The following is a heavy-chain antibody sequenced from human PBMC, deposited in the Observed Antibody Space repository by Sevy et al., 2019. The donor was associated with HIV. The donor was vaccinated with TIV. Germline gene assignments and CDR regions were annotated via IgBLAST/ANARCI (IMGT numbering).Heavy chain of an antibody. CDR2: FDPEDDKT. Sequence: ASVKVSCKVSGYTLTQLSMHWVRQAPGKGLEWMGTFDPEDDKTIYAQKFQGRVTMTEDKSTDKAYMELSSLRSEDTAMFYCATTKDYYDNSGYPFDYWGQGTLVTVSS. V-gene: IGHV1-24*01. D-gene: IGHD3-22*01. J-gene: IGHJ4*02. CDR1: GYTLTQLS. CDR3: ATTKDYYDNSGYPFDY.